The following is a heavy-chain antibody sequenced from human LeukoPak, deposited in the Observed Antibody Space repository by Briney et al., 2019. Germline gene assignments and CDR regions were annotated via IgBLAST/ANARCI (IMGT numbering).Heavy chain of an antibody. V-gene: IGHV3-21*01. CDR1: GFTFSSYS. D-gene: IGHD6-19*01. J-gene: IGHJ3*02. CDR2: ITSSSNYI. Sequence: PGGSLRLSCAASGFTFSSYSMNWVRQAPGKGLEWVSSITSSSNYIYYADSVKGRFTISRDNAKNSLYLQMNSLRAEDTAVYYCGSWGNGGGWYDAFDIWGQGTMVTVSS. CDR3: GSWGNGGGWYDAFDI.